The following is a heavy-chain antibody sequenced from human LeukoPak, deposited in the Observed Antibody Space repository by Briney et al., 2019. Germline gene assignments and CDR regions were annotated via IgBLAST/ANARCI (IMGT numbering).Heavy chain of an antibody. V-gene: IGHV1-24*01. D-gene: IGHD3-10*01. J-gene: IGHJ5*02. CDR3: ATDRGRGYYGSGTSYWFDP. CDR1: GYTLTELS. Sequence: ASVKVSCKVSGYTLTELSMHWVRQAPGKGLEWMGGFDPEDGETIYAQKFQGRVTMTEDTSTDTAYMELSSLRSEDTAVYYCATDRGRGYYGSGTSYWFDPWGQGTLVTVSS. CDR2: FDPEDGET.